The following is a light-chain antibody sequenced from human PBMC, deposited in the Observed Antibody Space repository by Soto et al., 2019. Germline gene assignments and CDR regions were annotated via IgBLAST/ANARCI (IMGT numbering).Light chain of an antibody. CDR1: QSVTQNF. CDR2: GAS. V-gene: IGKV3-20*01. CDR3: QQFVSSPLT. Sequence: EIVLTQSPGTLSLSPGERATLSCRASQSVTQNFLAWYQQRPGQSPRLLIYGASNRAAGIPDRFSGSGSGIDFSLTISRLEPEDFAGYYCQQFVSSPLTFGGGTKVEIK. J-gene: IGKJ4*01.